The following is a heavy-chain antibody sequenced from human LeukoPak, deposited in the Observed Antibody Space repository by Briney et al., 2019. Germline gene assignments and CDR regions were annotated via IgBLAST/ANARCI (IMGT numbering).Heavy chain of an antibody. J-gene: IGHJ5*02. D-gene: IGHD3-3*01. CDR1: GGSISSYS. CDR3: AGGDFSYWFDP. CDR2: IYSSGRT. Sequence: SETLSLTCTVSGGSISSYSWSWIRQPPGKGLEWIGYIYSSGRTNHNPSLKSRVTISVSTSRNQFSLKLSSVTAADTAVYYCAGGDFSYWFDPWGQGTLVTVSS. V-gene: IGHV4-59*01.